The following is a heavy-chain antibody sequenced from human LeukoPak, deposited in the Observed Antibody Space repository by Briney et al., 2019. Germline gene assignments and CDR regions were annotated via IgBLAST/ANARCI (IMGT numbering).Heavy chain of an antibody. D-gene: IGHD3-9*01. CDR3: VRHPYYDILTAYLFLD. V-gene: IGHV4-39*01. CDR2: MYYSGSS. Sequence: SETLSLTCTVSGGSISSSSYYWGWSRQPPGKGLEWIGYMYYSGSSNYNPSLKSRVTISVDTSKNQFSLKLSSVTAADTAVYYCVRHPYYDILTAYLFLDWGQGTLVTVSS. J-gene: IGHJ4*02. CDR1: GGSISSSSYY.